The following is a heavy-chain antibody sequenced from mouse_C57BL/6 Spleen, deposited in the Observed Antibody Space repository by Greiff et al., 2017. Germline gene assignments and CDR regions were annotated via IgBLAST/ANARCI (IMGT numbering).Heavy chain of an antibody. CDR2: IRSKSNNYAT. J-gene: IGHJ2*01. D-gene: IGHD4-1*01. V-gene: IGHV10-1*01. Sequence: DVKLVESGGGLVQPKGSLKLSCAASGFSFNTYAMNWVRQAPGKGLEWVARIRSKSNNYATYYADSVKDRFTISRDDSESMLYLQMNNLKTEDTAMYYCVRQGTGTDFDYWGQGTTLTVSS. CDR3: VRQGTGTDFDY. CDR1: GFSFNTYA.